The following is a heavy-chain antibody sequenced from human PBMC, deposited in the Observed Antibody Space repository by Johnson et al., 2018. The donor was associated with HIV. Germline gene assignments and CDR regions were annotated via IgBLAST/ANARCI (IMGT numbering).Heavy chain of an antibody. CDR2: IGTAGDT. CDR3: ARAIGDGYPGMKAFDI. V-gene: IGHV3-13*01. CDR1: GFTFSSYD. J-gene: IGHJ3*02. D-gene: IGHD5-24*01. Sequence: VQLVESGGGLVRPGGSLRLSCAASGFTFSSYDMHWVRQATGKGLEWVSAIGTAGDTYYPGSVKGRFTISRENAKNSLYLQMNSLRAGDTGVYYCARAIGDGYPGMKAFDIWGQGTMVTVYS.